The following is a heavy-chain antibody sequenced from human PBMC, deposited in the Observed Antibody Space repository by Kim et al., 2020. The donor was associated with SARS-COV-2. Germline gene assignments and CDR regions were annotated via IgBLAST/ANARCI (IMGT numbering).Heavy chain of an antibody. V-gene: IGHV5-10-1*01. CDR1: GYSFTSYW. CDR2: IDPSDSYI. J-gene: IGHJ4*02. Sequence: GESLKISCKGSGYSFTSYWISWVRQMPGKGLEWMGRIDPSDSYINYSPSFQGHVTISADKSISTAYLQWSSLKASDTAMYYCARHARRRSSCYSNWGQGTLVTVSS. D-gene: IGHD2-15*01. CDR3: ARHARRRSSCYSN.